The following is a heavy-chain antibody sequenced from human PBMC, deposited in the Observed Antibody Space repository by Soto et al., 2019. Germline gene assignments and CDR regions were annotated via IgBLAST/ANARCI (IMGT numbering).Heavy chain of an antibody. CDR3: ARDYSYQRAMDV. Sequence: PGGSLRLSCAASGFTFSNFAMYWVRQAPGKGLEWVTVISYDGSHKYYADSVKGRFTISRDNSKNTLYLQMNNLRAEDSAVYFCARDYSYQRAMDVWGQGTTFTVSS. CDR2: ISYDGSHK. CDR1: GFTFSNFA. V-gene: IGHV3-30-3*01. J-gene: IGHJ6*02. D-gene: IGHD2-15*01.